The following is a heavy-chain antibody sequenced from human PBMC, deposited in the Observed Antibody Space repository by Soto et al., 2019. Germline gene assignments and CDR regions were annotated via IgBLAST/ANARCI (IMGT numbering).Heavy chain of an antibody. CDR2: INPSGGST. CDR1: GFTFTNYY. J-gene: IGHJ4*02. Sequence: QVQLVQSGAEVKKPGASVKVSCKASGFTFTNYYIHWVRQAPGQGLEWMGLINPSGGSTFYAQKFQGRVPVTRDTSTGTVYMELSNLRSEDTAVYFCARDSGDTTLRQWGRSFHYWGQGTLVTVSS. D-gene: IGHD1-1*01. V-gene: IGHV1-46*01. CDR3: ARDSGDTTLRQWGRSFHY.